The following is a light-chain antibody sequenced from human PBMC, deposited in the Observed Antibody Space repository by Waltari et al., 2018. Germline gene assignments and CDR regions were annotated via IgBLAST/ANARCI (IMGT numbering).Light chain of an antibody. V-gene: IGKV3-20*01. CDR1: QSVSSSY. CDR2: GAS. CDR3: QHYGTSPSWT. J-gene: IGKJ1*01. Sequence: ELVLTQSPGTLSLPPGESATLSCRASQSVSSSYLTWYQQRPGQAPRLLIYGASSRATGMPDRFSGSGSGTDFTLTISRLEPEDFAVYWCQHYGTSPSWTFGQGTRVEIK.